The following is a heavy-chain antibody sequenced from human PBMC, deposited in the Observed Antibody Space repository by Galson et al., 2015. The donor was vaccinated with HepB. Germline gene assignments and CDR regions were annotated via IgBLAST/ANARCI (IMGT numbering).Heavy chain of an antibody. D-gene: IGHD2/OR15-2a*01. Sequence: SLRLSCAASGFTVSSNYMSWVRQAPGKGLEWVSVIYSGGSTYYADSVKGRFTISRDNSKNTLSLQMNSLRAEDTAVYYCARGPRSSMPLDIWGQGTMVTVSS. CDR2: IYSGGST. V-gene: IGHV3-66*01. CDR1: GFTVSSNY. J-gene: IGHJ3*02. CDR3: ARGPRSSMPLDI.